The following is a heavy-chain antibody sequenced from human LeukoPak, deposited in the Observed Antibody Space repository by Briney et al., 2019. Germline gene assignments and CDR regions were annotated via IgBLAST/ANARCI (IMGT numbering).Heavy chain of an antibody. Sequence: GGSLRPSCAASGFTVSSNYMSWVRQAPGVGLEWVSVIYCGGSTYYADSVKGRFTISRDNSKNTLYLQMNSLRAEDTAVYYCARDFGGLRYFDYWGQGTLVTVSS. J-gene: IGHJ4*02. CDR2: IYCGGST. D-gene: IGHD5-12*01. V-gene: IGHV3-66*02. CDR3: ARDFGGLRYFDY. CDR1: GFTVSSNY.